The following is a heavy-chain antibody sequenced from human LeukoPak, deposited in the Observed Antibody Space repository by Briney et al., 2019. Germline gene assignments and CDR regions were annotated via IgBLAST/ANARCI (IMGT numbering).Heavy chain of an antibody. CDR1: GYTFTTYG. V-gene: IGHV1-18*01. CDR3: ARVPGLLFGEAFHMDV. J-gene: IGHJ6*03. CDR2: ISTYNGDT. Sequence: ASVKVSCKSSGYTFTTYGISWVRQAPGQGLEWMGWISTYNGDTKYAEKVQDRITMTTDTSTNTVYMELRRLRSDDTAVYYCARVPGLLFGEAFHMDVWGTGTTVTISS. D-gene: IGHD3-10*02.